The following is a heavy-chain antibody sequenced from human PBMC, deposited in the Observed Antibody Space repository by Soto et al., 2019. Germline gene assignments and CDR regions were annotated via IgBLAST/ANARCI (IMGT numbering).Heavy chain of an antibody. Sequence: EVQLVESGGGLVQPGGSLRLSCAASGFTFSDHYMDWVRQAPGKGLEWIGRTRNKANRYTTEYAASVKGRFTISRDDSKNSLYLQMSSLRTEDTAVYYCARWGSGTKRSHFDDWGQGTLVTVSS. CDR1: GFTFSDHY. CDR3: ARWGSGTKRSHFDD. J-gene: IGHJ4*02. CDR2: TRNKANRYTT. D-gene: IGHD1-26*01. V-gene: IGHV3-72*01.